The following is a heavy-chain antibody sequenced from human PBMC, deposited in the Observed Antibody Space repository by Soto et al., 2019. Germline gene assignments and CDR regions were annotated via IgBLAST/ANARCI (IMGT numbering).Heavy chain of an antibody. Sequence: ASVKVSCKASGYTFTSYGISWVRQAPGQGLEWMGWISAYNGNTNYAQKLQGRVTMTTDTSTSTAYMELRSLRSDDTAVYYCVRAHDSSGYYVPDVMLISPWGQGTLVTVSS. CDR3: VRAHDSSGYYVPDVMLISP. J-gene: IGHJ5*02. CDR2: ISAYNGNT. V-gene: IGHV1-18*01. D-gene: IGHD3-22*01. CDR1: GYTFTSYG.